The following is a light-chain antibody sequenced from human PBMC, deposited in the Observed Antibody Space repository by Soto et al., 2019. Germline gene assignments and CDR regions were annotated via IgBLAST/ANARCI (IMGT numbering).Light chain of an antibody. V-gene: IGKV3-15*01. CDR1: QSVRGN. J-gene: IGKJ4*01. CDR2: DAS. CDR3: QQYNNWSPLT. Sequence: DIVMTQSPATLSVSPGDRATISCRASQSVRGNLAWYQQQPGQAPSLLIYDASSGATGIPARFSGSGSGTEFTLTISSLQSEDFAVYYCQQYNNWSPLTFGGGTKVEIK.